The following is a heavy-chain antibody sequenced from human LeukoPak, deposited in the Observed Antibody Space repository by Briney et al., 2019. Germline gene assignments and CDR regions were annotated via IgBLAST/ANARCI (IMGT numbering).Heavy chain of an antibody. J-gene: IGHJ4*02. D-gene: IGHD3-22*01. CDR3: ARGGSSGYTTTYYYFDY. V-gene: IGHV4-39*07. CDR1: GGSISSSSYY. Sequence: SETLSLTCTVSGGSISSSSYYWGWIRQPPGKGLEWIGSIYYSGSTYYNPSLKSRVTISVDTSKNQFSLKLSSVTAADTAVYYCARGGSSGYTTTYYYFDYWGQGTLVTVSS. CDR2: IYYSGST.